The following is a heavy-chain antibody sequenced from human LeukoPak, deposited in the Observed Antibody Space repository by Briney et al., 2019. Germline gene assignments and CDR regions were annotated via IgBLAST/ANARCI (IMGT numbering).Heavy chain of an antibody. Sequence: ASVKVSFKVSGHTLTELSMHWVRQAPGKGLEWMGGFDPEPGETVYAQKSHGRVSMTEDTSTDTAYMELGSLKSEDTAMYYCATIPMVRGIIVDYWGQGTLITVSS. CDR1: GHTLTELS. J-gene: IGHJ4*02. CDR3: ATIPMVRGIIVDY. D-gene: IGHD3-10*01. V-gene: IGHV1-24*01. CDR2: FDPEPGET.